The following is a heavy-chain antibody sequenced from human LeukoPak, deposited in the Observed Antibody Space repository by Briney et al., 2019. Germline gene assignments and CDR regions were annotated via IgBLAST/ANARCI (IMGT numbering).Heavy chain of an antibody. D-gene: IGHD2-15*01. V-gene: IGHV3-21*01. J-gene: IGHJ5*02. CDR3: ARDQELFWFDP. CDR1: GFTFSSCS. CDR2: ISSSSSYI. Sequence: GGSLRLSCAASGFTFSSCSMNWVRQAPGKGLEWVSSISSSSSYIYYADSVKGRFTISRDNAKNSLYLQMNSLRAEDTAVYYCARDQELFWFDPWGQGTLVTVSS.